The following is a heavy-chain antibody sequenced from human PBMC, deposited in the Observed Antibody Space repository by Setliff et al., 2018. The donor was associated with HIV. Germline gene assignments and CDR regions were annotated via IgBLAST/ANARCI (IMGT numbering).Heavy chain of an antibody. J-gene: IGHJ3*02. Sequence: ASVKVSCKASGYTFTSYYIHWVRQAPGQGLEWMRIINPSGGSTTYAQKVQGRVTMTRDTATDTVYMKVSSLRSEDTAMYYCALITTTVDIWGQGTMVTVS. CDR1: GYTFTSYY. CDR3: ALITTTVDI. CDR2: INPSGGST. V-gene: IGHV1-46*01. D-gene: IGHD2-8*01.